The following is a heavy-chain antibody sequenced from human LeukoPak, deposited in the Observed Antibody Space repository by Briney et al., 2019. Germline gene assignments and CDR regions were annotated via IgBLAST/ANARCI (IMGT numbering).Heavy chain of an antibody. Sequence: SQTLSLTRTVSRGSHRRGDYYGSWIRRPPGKGLEWSAYMYYSGSTYYNPSLKSRVTMSADTSKNQLSLKLSSVTAADTAVYYCARPYYYDSRIDPWGQGILVTVSS. J-gene: IGHJ5*02. V-gene: IGHV4-30-4*01. CDR1: RGSHRRGDYY. CDR2: MYYSGST. D-gene: IGHD3-22*01. CDR3: ARPYYYDSRIDP.